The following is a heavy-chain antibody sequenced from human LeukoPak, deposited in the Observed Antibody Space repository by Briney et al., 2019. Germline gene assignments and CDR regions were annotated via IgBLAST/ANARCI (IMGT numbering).Heavy chain of an antibody. Sequence: SETLSLTCTVSGGSISSHYWSWIRQPPGKGLEWIGYIYYSGTTNYNPSLKSRVTISVDTSKNQFSLKLSSVTAADTAFYYCARGVYIAAAQYGYWGQGTLVTVSS. CDR1: GGSISSHY. CDR3: ARGVYIAAAQYGY. D-gene: IGHD6-13*01. CDR2: IYYSGTT. V-gene: IGHV4-59*11. J-gene: IGHJ4*02.